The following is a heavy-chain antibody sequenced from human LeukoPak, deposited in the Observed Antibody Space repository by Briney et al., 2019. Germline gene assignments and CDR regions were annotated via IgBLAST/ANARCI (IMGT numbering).Heavy chain of an antibody. CDR3: ARVGASWRYCCSTSCGNYYYMDV. CDR2: MNPNSGNT. CDR1: GYTFTSYD. J-gene: IGHJ6*03. D-gene: IGHD2-2*01. Sequence: GASVKVSCKASGYTFTSYDINWVRQATGQGLEWMGWMNPNSGNTGYAQKFQGRVTMTRNTSISTAYMELSSLRSEDTAVYYCARVGASWRYCCSTSCGNYYYMDVWGKGTTVTVSS. V-gene: IGHV1-8*01.